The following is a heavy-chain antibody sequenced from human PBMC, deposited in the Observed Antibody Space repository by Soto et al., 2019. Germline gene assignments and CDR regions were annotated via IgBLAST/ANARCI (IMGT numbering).Heavy chain of an antibody. Sequence: QVQLQEWGPGLVKPSETLSLTCTVSGASMNNYCGSWVRQPPGKGLEWIGYMYYSGGSNSNPSLKGRVTISVDTSKNQISLKLTSVTAADTAVYYCVRSGHSFGGVMWGQGTLVTVSS. V-gene: IGHV4-59*01. CDR3: VRSGHSFGGVM. CDR2: MYYSGGS. J-gene: IGHJ4*02. CDR1: GASMNNYC. D-gene: IGHD3-16*01.